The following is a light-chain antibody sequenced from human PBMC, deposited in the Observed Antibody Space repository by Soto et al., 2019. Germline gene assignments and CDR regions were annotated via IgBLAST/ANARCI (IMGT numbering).Light chain of an antibody. V-gene: IGKV1-27*01. Sequence: DIQMTQSPSSLSASVGDRVTITCRASQAINNYLAWYQQKPGKVPTLLISAASTLQSGVPSRFSGSGSGTDFTLTISSLQPEDVATYYCQQFNAVPTFGGGTKVEI. CDR1: QAINNY. J-gene: IGKJ4*01. CDR3: QQFNAVPT. CDR2: AAS.